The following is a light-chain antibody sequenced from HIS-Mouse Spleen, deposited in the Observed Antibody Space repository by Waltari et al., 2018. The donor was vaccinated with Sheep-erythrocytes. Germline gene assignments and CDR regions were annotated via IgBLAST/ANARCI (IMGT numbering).Light chain of an antibody. CDR3: QQANSFPIT. CDR1: QSVLYSSNNKNY. V-gene: IGKV4-1*01. Sequence: DIVMTQSPDSLAVSLGERATINCKSSQSVLYSSNNKNYLAWYQQKPGQPPKLLIYWASTRESGVPDRFSGSGSGTEFTLTISSLQPEDFATYYCQQANSFPITFGQGTRLEIK. J-gene: IGKJ5*01. CDR2: WAS.